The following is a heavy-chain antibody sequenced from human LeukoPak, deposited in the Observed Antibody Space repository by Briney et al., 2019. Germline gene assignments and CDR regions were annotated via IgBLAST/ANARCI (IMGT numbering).Heavy chain of an antibody. J-gene: IGHJ4*02. CDR3: ARDSMTTVTTYTFGDY. V-gene: IGHV3-64*01. CDR2: INPDGGNT. CDR1: GFSFSRFS. D-gene: IGHD4-17*01. Sequence: GGSLILSCAASGFSFSRFSMHWVRQAPGKGPEYIASINPDGGNTDYANSVKGRFTISRDNSKNMLYLQMGSLRAEDMAVYYCARDSMTTVTTYTFGDYWGQGTLVTVSS.